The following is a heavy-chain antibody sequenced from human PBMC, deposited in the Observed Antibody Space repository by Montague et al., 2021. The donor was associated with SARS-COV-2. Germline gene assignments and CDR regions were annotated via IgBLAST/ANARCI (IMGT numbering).Heavy chain of an antibody. D-gene: IGHD6-13*01. CDR2: ISGSGGIT. J-gene: IGHJ4*02. V-gene: IGHV3-23*01. CDR1: GFTFSSYA. CDR3: AKKIVAGGTGYFDY. Sequence: SLRLSCAASGFTFSSYAMSWVRQAPGKGLEWVSGISGSGGITSYTDSVKGRFSISRDNSKNTLYLQMNSLRAEDTAVYYCAKKIVAGGTGYFDYWGQGTLGTVSS.